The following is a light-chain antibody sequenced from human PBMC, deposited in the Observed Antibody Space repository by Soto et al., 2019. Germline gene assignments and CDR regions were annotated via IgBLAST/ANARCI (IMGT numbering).Light chain of an antibody. V-gene: IGKV1-5*01. CDR3: HQYDNYLWT. Sequence: DIQMTQSPSTLSASVGDRVTITCRASQSIDTWLAWYQQKPGKAPKLLIYDASSLQSGVPSRFSGSGSGTEFTLTISSMKPDDFATYYCHQYDNYLWTFGQGTRVEIK. J-gene: IGKJ1*01. CDR2: DAS. CDR1: QSIDTW.